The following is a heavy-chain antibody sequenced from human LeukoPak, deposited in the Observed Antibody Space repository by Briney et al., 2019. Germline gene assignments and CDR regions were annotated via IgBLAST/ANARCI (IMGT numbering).Heavy chain of an antibody. CDR2: IYYSGST. D-gene: IGHD3-10*01. Sequence: SETLSLTCTVSGGSISSYYWSWIRQPPGKGLEWIGYIYYSGSTNYNPSLKSRVTISVDTSKNQFSLKLSSVTAADTAVYYCARFPGPRLLWFGELSSLMDVWGQGTTVTVSS. J-gene: IGHJ6*02. CDR1: GGSISSYY. V-gene: IGHV4-59*12. CDR3: ARFPGPRLLWFGELSSLMDV.